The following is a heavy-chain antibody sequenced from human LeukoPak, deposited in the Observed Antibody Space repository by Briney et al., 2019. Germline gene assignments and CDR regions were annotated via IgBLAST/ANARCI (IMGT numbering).Heavy chain of an antibody. CDR3: ARESFFFSEYYYDSRGWLDP. Sequence: ASVKVSCKASGYTFTNHYLHWVRQAPGQGLEWMGTINPSGGSTTYAQKLQGRVTMTGDTSTSTVYMELSSLRSDDTAIYYCARESFFFSEYYYDSRGWLDPWGQGTLVTVSS. D-gene: IGHD3-22*01. CDR2: INPSGGST. CDR1: GYTFTNHY. J-gene: IGHJ5*02. V-gene: IGHV1-46*01.